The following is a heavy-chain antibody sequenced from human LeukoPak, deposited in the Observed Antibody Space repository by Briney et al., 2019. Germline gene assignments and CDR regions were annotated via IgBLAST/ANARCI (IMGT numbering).Heavy chain of an antibody. V-gene: IGHV4-39*07. Sequence: KPSETLSLTCTVSGGSISSSSYYWGWIGQPPGKGLEWIGSIYYSGSTYYNPSLKSRVTISVDTSKNQFSLKLSSVTAADTAVYYCARARAEWPYCSGGSCYGDFDYWGQGTLVTVSS. J-gene: IGHJ4*02. CDR2: IYYSGST. CDR1: GGSISSSSYY. D-gene: IGHD2-15*01. CDR3: ARARAEWPYCSGGSCYGDFDY.